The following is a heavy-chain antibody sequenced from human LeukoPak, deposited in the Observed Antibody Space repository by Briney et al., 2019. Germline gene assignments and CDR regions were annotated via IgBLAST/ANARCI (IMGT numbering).Heavy chain of an antibody. CDR2: INHSGST. CDR1: GVSFSGYY. CDR3: ARAPYSGGLRRAEYFQH. D-gene: IGHD1-26*01. Sequence: PSETLSLTCAVYGVSFSGYYWSWLRQPPGKGLEWIGEINHSGSTNYNPSLKSRVTISVDTSKNQSSLKLSSVTAADTAVYYCARAPYSGGLRRAEYFQHWGQGTLVTVSS. V-gene: IGHV4-34*01. J-gene: IGHJ1*01.